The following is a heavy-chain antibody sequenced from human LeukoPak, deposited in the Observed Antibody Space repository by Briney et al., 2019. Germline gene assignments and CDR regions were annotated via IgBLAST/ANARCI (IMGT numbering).Heavy chain of an antibody. CDR2: ISAYNGNT. Sequence: ASVKVSCKASGYTFTSYGISWVRQAPGQGLEWMGWISAYNGNTNYAQKLQGRVTMTIDTSTSTAYMELRSLRSDDTAVYYCARTDVDTAMAHFDYWGQGTLVTVSS. J-gene: IGHJ4*02. D-gene: IGHD5-18*01. CDR3: ARTDVDTAMAHFDY. CDR1: GYTFTSYG. V-gene: IGHV1-18*01.